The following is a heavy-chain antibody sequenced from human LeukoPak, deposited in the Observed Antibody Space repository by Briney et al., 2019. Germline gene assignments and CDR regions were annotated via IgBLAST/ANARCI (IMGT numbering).Heavy chain of an antibody. Sequence: GESLKISCKVSGYSFTSYWIGWVRQMPGKGLEWMGIIHPGDSDTRYSPSFQGQVTISADKSISTAYPQWSSLKASDSAMYYCARHSIADYWGQGTLVTVSS. J-gene: IGHJ4*02. CDR2: IHPGDSDT. CDR1: GYSFTSYW. V-gene: IGHV5-51*01. D-gene: IGHD3-22*01. CDR3: ARHSIADY.